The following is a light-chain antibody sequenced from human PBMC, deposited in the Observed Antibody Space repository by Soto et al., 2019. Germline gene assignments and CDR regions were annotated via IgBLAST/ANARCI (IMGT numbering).Light chain of an antibody. Sequence: EIVLTQSPATLSLSPGERATLSCRASQSVSSYLAWYQQKPDQAPRLLIYDVSNRATGIPARFSGSGSGTDFTLTISSLEPEDFAVYYCQQRSNWPLFTFGPGTKVDIK. CDR3: QQRSNWPLFT. CDR2: DVS. V-gene: IGKV3-11*01. CDR1: QSVSSY. J-gene: IGKJ3*01.